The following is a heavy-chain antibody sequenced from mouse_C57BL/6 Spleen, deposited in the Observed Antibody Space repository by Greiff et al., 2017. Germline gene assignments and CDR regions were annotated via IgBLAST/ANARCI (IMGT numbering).Heavy chain of an antibody. CDR2: ISDGSSDT. CDR1: GFTFSSYA. D-gene: IGHD1-1*01. Sequence: EVKVVESGGGLVKPGGSLKLSCAASGFTFSSYAMSWVRQTPEKRLEWVATISDGSSDTDYPDNVKGRFTISRDNAKNNLYLQMSHLKSEDTAMYYCAREATVVAYYFDYWGQGTTLTVSS. CDR3: AREATVVAYYFDY. V-gene: IGHV5-4*01. J-gene: IGHJ2*01.